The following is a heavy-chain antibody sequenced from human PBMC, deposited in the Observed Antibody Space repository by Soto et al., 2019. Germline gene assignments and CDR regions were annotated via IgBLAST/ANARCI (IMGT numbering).Heavy chain of an antibody. D-gene: IGHD3-3*01. CDR2: INHSGST. V-gene: IGHV4-34*01. Sequence: SETLSLTCAVYGGSFSGYYWSWIRQPPGKGLEWIGEINHSGSTNYNPSLKSRVTISVDTSKNQFSLKLSSVTAADTAVYYCARARGYDFCSGRHAFDIWGQGTMVTVSS. CDR3: ARARGYDFCSGRHAFDI. J-gene: IGHJ3*02. CDR1: GGSFSGYY.